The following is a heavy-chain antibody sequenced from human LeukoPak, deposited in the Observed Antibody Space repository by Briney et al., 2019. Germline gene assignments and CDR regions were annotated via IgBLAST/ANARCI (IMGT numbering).Heavy chain of an antibody. CDR1: GGSFSGYY. CDR3: ARHAPRYNPGGWFDP. J-gene: IGHJ5*02. D-gene: IGHD1-14*01. V-gene: IGHV4-34*01. CDR2: INHSENT. Sequence: PSETLSLTCAVYGGSFSGYYWSWIRQPPGKGLEWIGEINHSENTNYNPSLESRITISVDTSKNQFSLKLSSVTAADTAVYYCARHAPRYNPGGWFDPWGQGTLVTVSS.